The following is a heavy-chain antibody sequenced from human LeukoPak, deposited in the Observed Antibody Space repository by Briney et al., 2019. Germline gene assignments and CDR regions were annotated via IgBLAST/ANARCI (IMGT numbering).Heavy chain of an antibody. CDR1: GFTFSSYA. D-gene: IGHD3-3*01. V-gene: IGHV3-23*01. CDR2: ISGSGGSI. CDR3: AKAYTIFGVVIDGFDY. J-gene: IGHJ4*02. Sequence: GGSLRLSCAASGFTFSSYAMSWVRQAPGKGLEWVSAISGSGGSIYYADSVKGRFTISRDNSKNTLYLQMNSLRAEDTAVYYCAKAYTIFGVVIDGFDYWGQGTLVTVSS.